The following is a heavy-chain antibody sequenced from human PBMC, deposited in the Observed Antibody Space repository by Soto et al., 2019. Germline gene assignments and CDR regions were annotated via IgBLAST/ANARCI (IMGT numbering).Heavy chain of an antibody. CDR1: GFIFSTYA. Sequence: PGGSLRLSCAASGFIFSTYAMNWVRQAPGKGLEWVSAISSGGDTTYYAESVRGRFTISRDNSINTLYLQMSRLRTEDTAVYYCAHPRGYGVFDAVDIWGQGTMVTVS. CDR2: ISSGGDTT. J-gene: IGHJ3*02. CDR3: AHPRGYGVFDAVDI. V-gene: IGHV3-23*01. D-gene: IGHD4-17*01.